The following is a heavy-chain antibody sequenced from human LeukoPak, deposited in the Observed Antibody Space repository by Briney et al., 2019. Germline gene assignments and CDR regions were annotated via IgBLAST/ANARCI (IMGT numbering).Heavy chain of an antibody. D-gene: IGHD3-3*01. CDR3: ARDGLRRFLEWLFPPDY. V-gene: IGHV3-30*03. CDR1: GFTFSSSG. Sequence: GGSLRLSCAASGFTFSSSGMHWVRQAPGKGLEWVAVISYDGSNKYYADSVKGRFTFSRDNSKNTLYLQMNSLRAEDTAVYYCARDGLRRFLEWLFPPDYWGQGTLVTVSS. J-gene: IGHJ4*02. CDR2: ISYDGSNK.